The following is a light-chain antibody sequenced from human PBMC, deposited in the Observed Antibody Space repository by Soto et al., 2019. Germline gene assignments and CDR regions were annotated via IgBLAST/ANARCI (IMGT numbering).Light chain of an antibody. J-gene: IGKJ5*01. V-gene: IGKV3-20*01. CDR3: QKYGNSPIN. CDR1: QSVSTTY. Sequence: EIVLTHSPFARSLSPVERATLSFMASQSVSTTYLAWYQQKAGQAPRLLISGASSRASGVPDRFSGSGSGTDFTLTITRLEPEDFALYYCQKYGNSPINFGQGTRLEIK. CDR2: GAS.